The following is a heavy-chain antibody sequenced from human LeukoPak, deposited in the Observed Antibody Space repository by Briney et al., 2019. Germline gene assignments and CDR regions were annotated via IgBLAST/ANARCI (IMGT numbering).Heavy chain of an antibody. CDR1: GFPFSNHA. CDR3: LMEAGYCASVCLKSNWFDP. D-gene: IGHD2-21*02. CDR2: ISNGNT. V-gene: IGHV3-23*01. Sequence: GGSLRLSCAASGFPFSNHAMSWIRQPPGKGLEWVSAISNGNTYYADSVRGRFTISRDDSKNMVYLQMNSLRDEDTALYYCLMEAGYCASVCLKSNWFDPWGQGTLVTVSS. J-gene: IGHJ5*02.